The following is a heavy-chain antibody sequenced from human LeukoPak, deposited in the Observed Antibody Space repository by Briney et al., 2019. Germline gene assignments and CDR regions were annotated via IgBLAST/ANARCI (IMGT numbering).Heavy chain of an antibody. V-gene: IGHV3-21*01. D-gene: IGHD1-1*01. CDR1: GFTFSSYA. CDR3: ASGIRERGFDY. CDR2: INPSGSTI. J-gene: IGHJ4*02. Sequence: GGSLRLSCAASGFTFSSYAMNWVRQAPGRGLEWVSSINPSGSTIFYADSVKGRFTISRDNAKNSLYLQMNSLRAEDTALYFCASGIRERGFDYWGQGTLVTVSS.